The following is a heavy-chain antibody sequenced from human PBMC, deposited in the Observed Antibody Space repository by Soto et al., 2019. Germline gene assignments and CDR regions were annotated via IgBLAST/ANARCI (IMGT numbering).Heavy chain of an antibody. V-gene: IGHV3-48*03. CDR2: ISSSGSTI. CDR3: ARYCSRYSCYKDAFDI. D-gene: IGHD2-2*02. CDR1: GFTFSSYE. Sequence: GGSLRLSCAASGFTFSSYEMNWVRQAPGKGLEWVSYISSSGSTIYYADSVKGRFTISRDNAKNSLYLQMNSLRAEDTAGYYFARYCSRYSCYKDAFDIWGQGTMGTVSS. J-gene: IGHJ3*02.